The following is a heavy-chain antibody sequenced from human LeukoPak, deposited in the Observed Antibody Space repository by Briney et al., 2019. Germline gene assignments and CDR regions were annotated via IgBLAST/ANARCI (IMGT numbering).Heavy chain of an antibody. CDR2: INHSGST. CDR3: AGDGGLYDFSRGYFPRWFDP. D-gene: IGHD3-3*01. CDR1: GGSFSGYY. V-gene: IGHV4-34*01. Sequence: SETLSLTCAVSGGSFSGYYWSWIRQPPGKGLEWIGEINHSGSTNYNPSLKSRVTISVDTSKNQFSLKLSSVTAADTAVYYCAGDGGLYDFSRGYFPRWFDPWGQGTLVTVSS. J-gene: IGHJ5*02.